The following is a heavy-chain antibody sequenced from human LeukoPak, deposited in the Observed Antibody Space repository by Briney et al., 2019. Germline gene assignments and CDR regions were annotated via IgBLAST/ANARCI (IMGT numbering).Heavy chain of an antibody. D-gene: IGHD1-26*01. J-gene: IGHJ3*02. CDR3: ARKLVGAAGAAFDI. CDR1: GFTFSNYG. CDR2: ISYDGSNK. V-gene: IGHV3-30*03. Sequence: AGRSLILSCAASGFTFSNYGIHWVRQAPGKGLEWVAVISYDGSNKYYAESVKGRFTISRDNSKNTLYLQMNSLRDDDTAVYYCARKLVGAAGAAFDIWGQGTMVTVSS.